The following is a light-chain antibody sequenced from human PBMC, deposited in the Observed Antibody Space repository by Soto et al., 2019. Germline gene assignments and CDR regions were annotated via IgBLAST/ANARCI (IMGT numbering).Light chain of an antibody. V-gene: IGKV3-11*01. CDR3: QQRNDWPLT. J-gene: IGKJ4*01. CDR1: RSVRSNS. CDR2: DAS. Sequence: EIVLTQSPGALSLSPGERATLSCGASRSVRSNSLAWYQQKPGQAPRLLINDASNRATGIPARFGGSGSGTDFTLTISSLEPEDFAVYYCQQRNDWPLTFGGGTKVDIK.